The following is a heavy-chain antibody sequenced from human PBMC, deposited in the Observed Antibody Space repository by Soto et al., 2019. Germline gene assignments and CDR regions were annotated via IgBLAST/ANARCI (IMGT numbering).Heavy chain of an antibody. D-gene: IGHD2-15*01. J-gene: IGHJ4*02. CDR2: IKSKNVGGTT. CDR3: ATYPTQTFCGGGPCYCVKTKVHHS. Sequence: EVQLVESGGGLAKPGGSLTLSCAASGFTFSNVWMSWVRQAPGKGLEWIGHIKSKNVGGTTDYTAPVRGRFTISIDDAKHTLLLHMPRLKLDDTRVYYCATYPTQTFCGGGPCYCVKTKVHHSWGQRILVTVSS. CDR1: GFTFSNVW. V-gene: IGHV3-15*01.